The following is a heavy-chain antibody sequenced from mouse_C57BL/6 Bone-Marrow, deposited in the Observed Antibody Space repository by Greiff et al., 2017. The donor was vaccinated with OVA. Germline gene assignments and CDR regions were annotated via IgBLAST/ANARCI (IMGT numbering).Heavy chain of an antibody. CDR1: GFTFSSYG. Sequence: EVQLVESGGDLVKPGGSLKLSCAASGFTFSSYGMSWVRQTPDKRLEWVATISSGGSYNYYPDSVKGRFTISRDNAKNTLYLQMSSLKSEDTAMYYCARPPIYYAMDYWGQGTSVTVSS. CDR3: ARPPIYYAMDY. CDR2: ISSGGSYN. V-gene: IGHV5-6*01. J-gene: IGHJ4*01.